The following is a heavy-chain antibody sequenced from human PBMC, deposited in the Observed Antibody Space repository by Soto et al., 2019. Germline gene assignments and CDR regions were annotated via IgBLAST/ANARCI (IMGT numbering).Heavy chain of an antibody. Sequence: QVQLVQSGAEVKKPGSSVKVSCKASGGTFSSYAISWVRQAPGQGLEWMGGIIPIFGTANYAQKFQGRVTITPEKPTGTAKRALSSLRSEARALYYWGRDNVAAAGTTYYGMAVWGQGPTFTVSS. V-gene: IGHV1-69*06. J-gene: IGHJ6*02. CDR3: GRDNVAAAGTTYYGMAV. CDR1: GGTFSSYA. D-gene: IGHD6-13*01. CDR2: IIPIFGTA.